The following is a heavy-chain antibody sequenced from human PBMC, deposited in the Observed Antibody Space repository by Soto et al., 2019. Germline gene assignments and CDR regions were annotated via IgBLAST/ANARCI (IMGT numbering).Heavy chain of an antibody. Sequence: ASVKVSCKASGYTFTSYDINWVRQATGQGLEWMGWMNPNSGNTGYAQKFQGRVTMTRNASISTAYMELSSLRSEDTAVYYCARGNLYSYGSIYWGQGTLVTVSS. CDR3: ARGNLYSYGSIY. J-gene: IGHJ4*02. CDR1: GYTFTSYD. D-gene: IGHD5-18*01. V-gene: IGHV1-8*01. CDR2: MNPNSGNT.